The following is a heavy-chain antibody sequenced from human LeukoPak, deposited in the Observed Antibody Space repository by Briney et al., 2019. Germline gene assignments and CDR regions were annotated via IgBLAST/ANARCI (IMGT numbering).Heavy chain of an antibody. CDR2: MNPNNGMT. D-gene: IGHD1-7*01. Sequence: ASVKVSCKASGYTFINYDINRVRQATGQGLEWMGWMNPNNGMTGYAQKFQGRVTMTRNSSISTDYMELNTLTSDDTAVYYCARGSWITGTTSYYYHMDVWGKGTTVTVSS. J-gene: IGHJ6*03. CDR1: GYTFINYD. V-gene: IGHV1-8*01. CDR3: ARGSWITGTTSYYYHMDV.